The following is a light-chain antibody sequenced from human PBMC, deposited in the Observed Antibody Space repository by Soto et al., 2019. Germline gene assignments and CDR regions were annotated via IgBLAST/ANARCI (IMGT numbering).Light chain of an antibody. CDR1: SSNIGADYD. V-gene: IGLV1-40*01. CDR2: ANI. CDR3: QSYDSSLSGWL. J-gene: IGLJ3*02. Sequence: QSVLTQPPSVSEAPGQRVTISCTGSSSNIGADYDIHWYQHLPGTAPKLLIYANINRPSGVPDRFSGSKSGTSASLAITELQAEDEADYYCQSYDSSLSGWLFGGGTKLTVL.